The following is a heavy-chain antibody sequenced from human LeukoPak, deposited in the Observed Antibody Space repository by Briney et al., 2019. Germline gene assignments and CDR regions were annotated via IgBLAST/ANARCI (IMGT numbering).Heavy chain of an antibody. CDR1: GYTFTDYY. Sequence: GASVKVSCKTSGYTFTDYYMHWVRQAPGQGLEWMGWINPNSGGTTYAQNFQGRVTMTRDTSINTAYMELNRLRSDDTAMYYCAREGVVVAATQLYYYGMDVWGQGTTVTVSS. D-gene: IGHD2-15*01. CDR3: AREGVVVAATQLYYYGMDV. J-gene: IGHJ6*02. CDR2: INPNSGGT. V-gene: IGHV1-2*02.